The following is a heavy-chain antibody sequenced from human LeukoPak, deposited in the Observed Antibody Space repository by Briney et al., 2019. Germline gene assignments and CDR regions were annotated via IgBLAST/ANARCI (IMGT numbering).Heavy chain of an antibody. V-gene: IGHV1-69*13. CDR1: GYTFTSYD. D-gene: IGHD3-22*01. CDR2: IIPIFGTA. CDR3: AKDPLVVRNIFDY. J-gene: IGHJ4*02. Sequence: GASVKVSCKASGYTFTSYDISWVRQAPGQGPEWMGGIIPIFGTANYAQKFQGRVTITADESTSTAYMELSSLRSEDTAVYYCAKDPLVVRNIFDYWGQGTLVTVSS.